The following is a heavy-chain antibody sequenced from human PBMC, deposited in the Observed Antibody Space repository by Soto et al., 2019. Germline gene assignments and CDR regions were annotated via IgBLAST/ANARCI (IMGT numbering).Heavy chain of an antibody. CDR3: AEAAAATHDNNNWLDP. CDR2: IYYSGST. Sequence: SETLSLTCTVSGGSISSYYWSWIRQPPGKGLEWIGYIYYSGSTNYNPSLKSRVTISVDTSKNQFSLKLSSVTAADTAVYYCAEAAAATHDNNNWLDPWGQGTLVTVSS. J-gene: IGHJ5*02. V-gene: IGHV4-59*01. CDR1: GGSISSYY. D-gene: IGHD6-13*01.